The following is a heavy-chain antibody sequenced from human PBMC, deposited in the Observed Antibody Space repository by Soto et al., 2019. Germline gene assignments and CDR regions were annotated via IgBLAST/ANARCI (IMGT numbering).Heavy chain of an antibody. CDR2: IYYSGST. CDR3: ARRGYGGYGFDY. D-gene: IGHD5-12*01. Sequence: QVQLQESGPGLVKPSQTLSLTCTVSGGSISSGGYYWSWIRQHPGKGLEWIGYIYYSGSTYYNPSLHRPXXVXSXXSNDPFSLKLSSVTAADTAGYYCARRGYGGYGFDYWGQGALVTVSS. V-gene: IGHV4-31*01. CDR1: GGSISSGGYY. J-gene: IGHJ4*02.